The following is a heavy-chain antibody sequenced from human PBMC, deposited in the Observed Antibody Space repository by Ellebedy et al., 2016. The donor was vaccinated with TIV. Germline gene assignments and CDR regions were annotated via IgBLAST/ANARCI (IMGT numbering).Heavy chain of an antibody. CDR3: AREDHTAMVPDY. J-gene: IGHJ4*02. Sequence: ASVKVSCKASGDTFNYYALSWVRQAPGQGLGWMGRIIPIVGITKYAQKFQGRVTITADKSTNTAYMELSSLRFEDTAVYYCAREDHTAMVPDYWGQGTLVTVSS. CDR1: GDTFNYYA. D-gene: IGHD5-18*01. CDR2: IIPIVGIT. V-gene: IGHV1-69*04.